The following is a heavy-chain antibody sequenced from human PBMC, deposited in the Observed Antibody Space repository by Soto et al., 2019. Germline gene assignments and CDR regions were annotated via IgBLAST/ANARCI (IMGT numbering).Heavy chain of an antibody. Sequence: ASVKVSCKASGYTFTSYAIHWVRQAPGQRLEWMGWINAGNGNTKYSQKFQGRVTITRDTSTSTAYMELSSLRSDDTAVYYCAREMVRGVGSDYWGQGTLVTVSS. CDR2: INAGNGNT. CDR1: GYTFTSYA. J-gene: IGHJ4*02. V-gene: IGHV1-3*01. CDR3: AREMVRGVGSDY. D-gene: IGHD3-10*01.